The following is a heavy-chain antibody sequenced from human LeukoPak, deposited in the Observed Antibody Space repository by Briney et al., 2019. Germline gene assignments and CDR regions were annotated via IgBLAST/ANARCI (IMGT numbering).Heavy chain of an antibody. CDR3: AELGITMIGGV. CDR1: GFTFSSYE. Sequence: GGSLRPSCAASGFTFSSYEMNWVRQAPGKGLEWVSYISSSGSTIYYADSVKGRFTISRDNAKNSLYLQMNSLRAEDTAVYYCAELGITMIGGVWGKGTTVAISS. CDR2: ISSSGSTI. V-gene: IGHV3-48*03. D-gene: IGHD3-10*02. J-gene: IGHJ6*04.